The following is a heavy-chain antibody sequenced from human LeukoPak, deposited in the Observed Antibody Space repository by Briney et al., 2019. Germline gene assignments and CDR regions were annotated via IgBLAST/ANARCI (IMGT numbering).Heavy chain of an antibody. CDR3: ARVYNGNFDY. J-gene: IGHJ4*02. CDR1: GGSMSSGGYP. D-gene: IGHD1-1*01. CDR2: IYHSGST. Sequence: SQTLSLTCAVSGGSMSSGGYPWSSIRQPPGKGLEWIGYIYHSGSTYYNPSLKSRVTISVDRSKNQFSLKLSSVTAADTGVYYCARVYNGNFDYWGQGTLVTVSS. V-gene: IGHV4-30-2*01.